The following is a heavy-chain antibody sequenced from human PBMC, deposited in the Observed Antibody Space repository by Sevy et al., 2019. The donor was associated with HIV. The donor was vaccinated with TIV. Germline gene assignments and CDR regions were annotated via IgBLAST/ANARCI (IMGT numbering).Heavy chain of an antibody. V-gene: IGHV3-30-3*01. CDR3: ARGDPWHPGIVATIVGYYYGMDV. J-gene: IGHJ6*02. Sequence: GGSLRLSCAASGFTFSSYAMHWVRQAPGKGLEWVAVISYDGSNKYYADSVKGRFTISRGNSKNTLYLQMNSLRAEDTAVYYCARGDPWHPGIVATIVGYYYGMDVWGQGTTVTVSS. D-gene: IGHD5-12*01. CDR2: ISYDGSNK. CDR1: GFTFSSYA.